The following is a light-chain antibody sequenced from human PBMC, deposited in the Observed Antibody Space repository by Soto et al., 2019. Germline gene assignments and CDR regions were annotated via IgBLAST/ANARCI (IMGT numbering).Light chain of an antibody. Sequence: DIQMTQSPSALSASVGDRVTITCRASQSISSYLNWYQQKPWKAPKLLIYAAFILQSGVPSRFRGSGSGTDFTLTISSLEPEDVATYYCQQCYSTPFTFGPGTKVDI. J-gene: IGKJ3*01. CDR3: QQCYSTPFT. CDR2: AAF. V-gene: IGKV1-39*01. CDR1: QSISSY.